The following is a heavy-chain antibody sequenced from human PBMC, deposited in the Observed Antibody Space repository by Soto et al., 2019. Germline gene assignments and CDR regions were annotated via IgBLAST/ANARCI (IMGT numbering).Heavy chain of an antibody. D-gene: IGHD2-15*01. J-gene: IGHJ4*01. CDR2: INPSGST. Sequence: ASVKVSCKASGYTFTSYYMHWVRQAPGQGLEWMGIINPSGSTSYAQKFQGRVTMTRDTSTSTVYMELSSLRSEDTAVYYCARAYCSAGSCYSLDYWG. CDR3: ARAYCSAGSCYSLDY. V-gene: IGHV1-46*03. CDR1: GYTFTSYY.